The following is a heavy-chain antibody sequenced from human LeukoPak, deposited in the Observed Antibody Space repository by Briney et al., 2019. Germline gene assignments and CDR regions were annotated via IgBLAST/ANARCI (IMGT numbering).Heavy chain of an antibody. CDR2: IKQDGSEK. CDR3: ARALKDLRRRIGGTTTFEYYYYMDV. J-gene: IGHJ6*03. CDR1: GFTFSRYS. Sequence: GGSLTLSCAASGFTFSRYSMNWVRQAPGEGLEWVANIKQDGSEKFYVDSVEGRFTISRDNGKNSLYLQMNSLRAEDTAVYYCARALKDLRRRIGGTTTFEYYYYMDVWGKGTTVIISS. D-gene: IGHD1-26*01. V-gene: IGHV3-7*01.